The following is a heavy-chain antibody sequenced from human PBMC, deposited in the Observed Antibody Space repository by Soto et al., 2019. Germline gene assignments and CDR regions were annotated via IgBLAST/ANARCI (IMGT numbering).Heavy chain of an antibody. J-gene: IGHJ5*02. D-gene: IGHD6-6*01. V-gene: IGHV4-38-2*02. CDR1: GYSISSGYY. CDR3: ARDSGSSSSNWFDP. Sequence: SETLSLTCTVSGYSISSGYYWGWIRQPPGKGLEWIGSIYHSGSTYYNPSLKSQVTISVDTSKNQFSLKLSSVTAADTAVYYCARDSGSSSSNWFDPWGQGTLGTVSS. CDR2: IYHSGST.